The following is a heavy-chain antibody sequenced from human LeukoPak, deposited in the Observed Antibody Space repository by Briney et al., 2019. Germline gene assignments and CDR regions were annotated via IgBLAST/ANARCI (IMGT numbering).Heavy chain of an antibody. Sequence: GGSLRLSGAASGLTLGSYSMNWVRQAPGKGREWVSSISSSGGYIYYADSVKGRFTISRDNAKNSLYLQMNNLRAEDTAVYYCARGWYYGSGRGYYYYYCGMDVWGQGTTVTVSS. CDR1: GLTLGSYS. V-gene: IGHV3-21*01. CDR3: ARGWYYGSGRGYYYYYCGMDV. J-gene: IGHJ6*02. CDR2: ISSSGGYI. D-gene: IGHD3-10*01.